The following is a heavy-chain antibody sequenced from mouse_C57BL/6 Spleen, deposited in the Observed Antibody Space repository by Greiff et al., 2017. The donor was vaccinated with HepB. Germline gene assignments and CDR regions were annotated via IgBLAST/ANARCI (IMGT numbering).Heavy chain of an antibody. CDR1: GYTFTSYW. V-gene: IGHV1-50*01. D-gene: IGHD1-1*01. CDR2: IDPSDSYT. Sequence: QVQLQQPGAELVKPGASVKLSCKASGYTFTSYWMQWVKQRPGQGLEWIGEIDPSDSYTNYNQKFKGKATLTVDTSSSTAYMQLSSLTSEDSAVYYCARWDYYGSSYERFDYWGQGTTLTVSS. J-gene: IGHJ2*01. CDR3: ARWDYYGSSYERFDY.